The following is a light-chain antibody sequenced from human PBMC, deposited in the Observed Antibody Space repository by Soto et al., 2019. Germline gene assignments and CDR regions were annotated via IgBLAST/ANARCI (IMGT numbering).Light chain of an antibody. CDR1: SSDVGGYIY. CDR2: DVS. V-gene: IGLV2-11*01. J-gene: IGLJ1*01. Sequence: QPALTQRRAVSGSPGQSVTIPYTGTSSDVGGYIYVSWYQQHPGKAPKLMMFDVSKRPSGVPDRFSGSKSDNTASLTISGLQPEDEAVYFCCSDAGNYTYVFGTGTSSPS. CDR3: CSDAGNYTYV.